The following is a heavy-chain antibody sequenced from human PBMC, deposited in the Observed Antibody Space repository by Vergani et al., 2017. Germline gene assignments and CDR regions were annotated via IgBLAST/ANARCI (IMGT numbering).Heavy chain of an antibody. D-gene: IGHD1-26*01. V-gene: IGHV3-74*01. J-gene: IGHJ6*03. CDR3: ARDGWELLDYFYYMDV. Sequence: VQLVESGGGLVQPGGSLRLSCTASGFTFSNYWMQWVRQAPGKGLMWVSRINSDGDSTSCADSVKGRFTISRDNAKNTLYLQMDSLRAEDTAVYYCARDGWELLDYFYYMDVWGKGTTVTVSS. CDR1: GFTFSNYW. CDR2: INSDGDST.